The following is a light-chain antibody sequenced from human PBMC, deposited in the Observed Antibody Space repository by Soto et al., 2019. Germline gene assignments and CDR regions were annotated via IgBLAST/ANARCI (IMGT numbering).Light chain of an antibody. CDR1: QGLLYRSNNKNY. CDR2: WAS. J-gene: IGKJ1*01. Sequence: DIVLTQSPDSLAVSLGERATINCKSSQGLLYRSNNKNYLAWYQQKPGQPLKLLISWASTRESGVPDRFSGSGSGADFTLTISRLQAEDVAVYYCQHYYSAPRTFGQGTKVEIK. V-gene: IGKV4-1*01. CDR3: QHYYSAPRT.